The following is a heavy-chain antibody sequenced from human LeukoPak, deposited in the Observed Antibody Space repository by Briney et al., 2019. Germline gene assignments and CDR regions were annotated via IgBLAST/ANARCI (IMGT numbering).Heavy chain of an antibody. J-gene: IGHJ3*02. CDR2: IYDSGTT. CDR1: GDSINRYL. V-gene: IGHV4-4*07. D-gene: IGHD2-15*01. Sequence: SETLSLTCTVSGDSINRYLWTWIRQPAGRGLEWIGRIYDSGTTNYKPSLKSRVSMSVETPKNQFSLRLSSVTAADTAVYYCAREPPRRNIVVVVAATVEAFDIWGQETMVTVSS. CDR3: AREPPRRNIVVVVAATVEAFDI.